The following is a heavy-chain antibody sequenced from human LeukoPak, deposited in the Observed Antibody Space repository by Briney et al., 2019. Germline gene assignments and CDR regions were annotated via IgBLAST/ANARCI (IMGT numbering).Heavy chain of an antibody. V-gene: IGHV4-4*07. J-gene: IGHJ5*02. CDR2: IYTSGST. Sequence: SETLSLTFTGSGGSIIRYHWSWLRQPAWKGLEWIGRIYTSGSTNYNPSLKSRVTMSVDTSKNQFSLKLSSVTAADTAVYYCARDQGGPRITVTDNWFDPWGQGTLVTVSS. CDR1: GGSIIRYH. CDR3: ARDQGGPRITVTDNWFDP. D-gene: IGHD4-17*01.